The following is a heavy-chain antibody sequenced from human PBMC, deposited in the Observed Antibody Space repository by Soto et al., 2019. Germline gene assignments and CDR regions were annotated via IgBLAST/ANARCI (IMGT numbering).Heavy chain of an antibody. CDR1: GGSISSSSYY. Sequence: QLLLQESGPGLVKPSETLSLTCTLSGGSISSSSYYWAWIRQPPGKGLEWIGSIYYSGSTYYNPSLKSRVTISVETSKNQFSLKLSSVTAADTAMYYCARLQGGGYSYGYYFDYWGQGTLVTVSS. CDR3: ARLQGGGYSYGYYFDY. J-gene: IGHJ4*02. V-gene: IGHV4-39*01. D-gene: IGHD5-18*01. CDR2: IYYSGST.